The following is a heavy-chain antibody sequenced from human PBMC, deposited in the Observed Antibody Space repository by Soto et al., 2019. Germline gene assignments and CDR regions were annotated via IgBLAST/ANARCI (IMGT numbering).Heavy chain of an antibody. CDR3: ARRSEWLLYGMDA. D-gene: IGHD3-3*01. V-gene: IGHV5-10-1*01. CDR2: IDPSDSNT. J-gene: IGHJ6*02. Sequence: GEALKISCTGSGYSFTSYWISWVRQMPGKGLEWMGSIDPSDSNTNYSPSFQGHVTISADNYISTASLQWSSMKASDTAMYYCARRSEWLLYGMDAWGQGPTVTVS. CDR1: GYSFTSYW.